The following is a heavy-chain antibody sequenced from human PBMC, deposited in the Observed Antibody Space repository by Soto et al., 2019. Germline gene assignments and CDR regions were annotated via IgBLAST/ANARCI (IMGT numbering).Heavy chain of an antibody. CDR3: ASPVTTVTKVPPYY. Sequence: EVQLLESGGGLVQPGGSLRLSCAASGFTFSNYGMIWVRQAPGKGLEWVSAISGSGGSTHYADSVKGRFTISRDNSKNTLYVHMNRLRAEDTAVYYCASPVTTVTKVPPYYWGQGTLVTVSS. CDR2: ISGSGGST. J-gene: IGHJ4*02. D-gene: IGHD4-17*01. V-gene: IGHV3-23*01. CDR1: GFTFSNYG.